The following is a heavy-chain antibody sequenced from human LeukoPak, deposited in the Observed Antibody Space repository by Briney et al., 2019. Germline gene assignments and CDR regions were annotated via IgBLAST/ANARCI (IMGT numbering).Heavy chain of an antibody. V-gene: IGHV1-69*04. Sequence: SVKVSCKASGGTFSSYAISWVRQAPGQGLEWMGRIIPILGIANYAQKFQGRVTITADKSTSTAYMELSSLRSEDTAVYYCARGKGDSLLSDYWGQGTLVTVSS. CDR2: IIPILGIA. CDR3: ARGKGDSLLSDY. CDR1: GGTFSSYA. D-gene: IGHD2-21*02. J-gene: IGHJ4*02.